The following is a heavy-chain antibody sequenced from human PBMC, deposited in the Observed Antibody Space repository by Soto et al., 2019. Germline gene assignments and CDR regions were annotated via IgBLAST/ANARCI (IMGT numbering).Heavy chain of an antibody. J-gene: IGHJ4*02. Sequence: GGSLRLSCTASGFTFGDYAMSWFRQAPGKGLEWVGFIRSKAYGGTTEYAATVKGRFTISRDDSKSIDYLQMNSLKTEDTAVYYCTRRGALGSFDYWGQGTLVTVSS. CDR2: IRSKAYGGTT. CDR1: GFTFGDYA. V-gene: IGHV3-49*03. CDR3: TRRGALGSFDY. D-gene: IGHD3-16*01.